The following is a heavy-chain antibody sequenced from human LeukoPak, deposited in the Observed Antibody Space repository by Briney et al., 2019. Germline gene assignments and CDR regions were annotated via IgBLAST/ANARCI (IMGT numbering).Heavy chain of an antibody. CDR2: INANSGGT. D-gene: IGHD6-6*01. CDR3: ARDLGVYSSSSDY. V-gene: IGHV1-2*02. Sequence: ASVKVSCKASGHTFTGYYMHWVRQAPGQGLEWMGWINANSGGTNYAQKFQGRVTMTRDTSISTAYMELSRLRSDDTAVYYCARDLGVYSSSSDYWGQGTLVTVSS. J-gene: IGHJ4*02. CDR1: GHTFTGYY.